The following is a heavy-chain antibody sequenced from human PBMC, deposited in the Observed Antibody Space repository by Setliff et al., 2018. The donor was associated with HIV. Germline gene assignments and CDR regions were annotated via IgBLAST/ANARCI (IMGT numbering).Heavy chain of an antibody. CDR1: GLTFSSYW. CDR2: IKEDGSEK. Sequence: PGGSLRLSCAASGLTFSSYWMSWVRQAPGKGLEWMANIKEDGSEKYYVDSVKGRFTISRDNTKNSLYLQLNSLRAEDTAVYYCAREAAAPAAIEGAFDIWGQGTMVTVSS. D-gene: IGHD2-2*02. J-gene: IGHJ3*02. CDR3: AREAAAPAAIEGAFDI. V-gene: IGHV3-7*01.